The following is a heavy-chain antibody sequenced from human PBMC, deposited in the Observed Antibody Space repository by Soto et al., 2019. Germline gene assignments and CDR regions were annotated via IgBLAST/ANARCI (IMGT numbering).Heavy chain of an antibody. V-gene: IGHV4-30-4*01. CDR1: GGSITSGDYY. Sequence: SETLSLTCAVSGGSITSGDYYWGWIRQPPGKGLEWITYIYYSGSTYYNPSLKSRVTISVDTSKNQFSLNLSSVTAADTAVYYCARVMYDILIFYYAQECSGKYTLFILDS. CDR2: IYYSGST. J-gene: IGHJ5*01. CDR3: ARVMYDILIFYYAQECSGKYTLFILDS. D-gene: IGHD3-9*01.